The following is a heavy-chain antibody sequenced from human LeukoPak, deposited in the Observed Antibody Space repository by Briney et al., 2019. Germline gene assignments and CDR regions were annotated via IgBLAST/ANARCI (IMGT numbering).Heavy chain of an antibody. Sequence: GSLRLTCAASGFTFSSYAMSWVRQAPGKGLEWVSAISGSGDTTYYADSVKGRFTMSRDNSKNTLYLQMNSLRADDTAVYYCAKDSSGYPPFDYWGQGTLVTVSS. D-gene: IGHD3-22*01. CDR2: ISGSGDTT. CDR3: AKDSSGYPPFDY. V-gene: IGHV3-23*01. CDR1: GFTFSSYA. J-gene: IGHJ4*02.